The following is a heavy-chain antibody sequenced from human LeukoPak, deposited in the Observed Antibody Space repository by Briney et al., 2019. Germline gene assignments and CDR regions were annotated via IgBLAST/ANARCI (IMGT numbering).Heavy chain of an antibody. CDR3: ARGTPVVPAAIRWFDP. Sequence: SETLSLTCTVSGGSIRGYYCNWLRQPPGEGLEWIGFIYSSGSTAYNPSLKSRVTISVDTSKNQFSLKLSSVTAADTAIYYCARGTPVVPAAIRWFDPWGQGTLVTVSS. CDR2: IYSSGST. D-gene: IGHD2-2*01. V-gene: IGHV4-59*01. J-gene: IGHJ5*02. CDR1: GGSIRGYY.